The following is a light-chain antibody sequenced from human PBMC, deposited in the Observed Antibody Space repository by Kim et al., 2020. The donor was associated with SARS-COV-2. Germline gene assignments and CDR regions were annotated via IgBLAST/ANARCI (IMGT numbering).Light chain of an antibody. J-gene: IGKJ4*01. V-gene: IGKV3-11*01. CDR2: DAS. CDR1: QSVSSY. Sequence: LSPGETATRSCRASQSVSSYLGWYQQKPGQSPRLLIYDASNRATGIPARFSGSGSGTDFTLTISSLEPEDFAVYFCQHRSKWPLTFGGGTKVDIK. CDR3: QHRSKWPLT.